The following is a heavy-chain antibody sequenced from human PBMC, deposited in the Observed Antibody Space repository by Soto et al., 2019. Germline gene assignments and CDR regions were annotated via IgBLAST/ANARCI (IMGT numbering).Heavy chain of an antibody. CDR1: GYSISSGYY. CDR3: ARDGGRYGYYYDSSGYISFDY. Sequence: PSETLSLTCAVSGYSISSGYYWGWIRQPPGKGLEWIGSIYQGGATYRNPSLKSRVTISIDTSKNQFSLELRSVTAADTAVYYCARDGGRYGYYYDSSGYISFDYWGQGTLVTVSS. CDR2: IYQGGAT. V-gene: IGHV4-38-2*01. D-gene: IGHD3-22*01. J-gene: IGHJ4*02.